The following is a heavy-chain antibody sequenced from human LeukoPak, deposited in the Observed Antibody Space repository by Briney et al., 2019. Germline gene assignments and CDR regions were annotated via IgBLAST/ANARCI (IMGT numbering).Heavy chain of an antibody. CDR1: GYTFTSYG. J-gene: IGHJ4*02. CDR3: AKDGELLLNYYFDY. Sequence: ASVKVSCKASGYTFTSYGISWVRQAPGQGLEWMGWISAYNGNTNYAQKLQGRVTMTTDTSTSTAYMELRSLRSDDTAVYYCAKDGELLLNYYFDYWGQGTLVTVSS. CDR2: ISAYNGNT. V-gene: IGHV1-18*01. D-gene: IGHD1-26*01.